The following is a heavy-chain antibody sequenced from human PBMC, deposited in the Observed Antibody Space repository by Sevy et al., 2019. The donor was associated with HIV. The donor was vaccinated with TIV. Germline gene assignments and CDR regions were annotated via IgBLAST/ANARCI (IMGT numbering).Heavy chain of an antibody. D-gene: IGHD3-3*01. CDR2: IYYTGTT. V-gene: IGHV4-30-4*01. CDR1: GGSITSAKYY. CDR3: ARGTYGADYDSRSGYRLFFDY. Sequence: SQTLSLTCTVSGGSITSAKYYWNWLRQSPGKGLEWIGYIYYTGTTNYKPSLRGRLSISVDTSKSQFSLKLSSISAADTAIYYCARGTYGADYDSRSGYRLFFDYWGQGALVTVSS. J-gene: IGHJ4*02.